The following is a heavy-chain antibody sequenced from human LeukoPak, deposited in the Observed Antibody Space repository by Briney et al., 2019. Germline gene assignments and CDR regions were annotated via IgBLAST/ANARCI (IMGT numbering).Heavy chain of an antibody. J-gene: IGHJ6*03. CDR3: ARSRINWKSDYYYYMDV. Sequence: GGSLRLSCAASVFTFSSYSMNWVRQAPGKGLEWVSSISSSSSYIYYADSVKGRFTISRDNAKNSLYLQMNSLRAEDTAVYYCARSRINWKSDYYYYMDVWGKGTTVTVSS. CDR2: ISSSSSYI. V-gene: IGHV3-21*01. CDR1: VFTFSSYS. D-gene: IGHD1-20*01.